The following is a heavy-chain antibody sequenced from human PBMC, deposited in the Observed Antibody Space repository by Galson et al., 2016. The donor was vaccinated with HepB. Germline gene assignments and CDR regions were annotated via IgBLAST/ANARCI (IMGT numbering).Heavy chain of an antibody. Sequence: SETLSLTCTVSGGSVSSGDYYWSWIRQPPGKGLEWIGYIFYSGSTNYNPSLKSRVTISVDTSKNQFSLKLSSVTAADTAVYYCARRVRLDYDFWSGYYLDYWGQGTLVTVSS. CDR2: IFYSGST. CDR1: GGSVSSGDYY. J-gene: IGHJ4*02. V-gene: IGHV4-61*08. CDR3: ARRVRLDYDFWSGYYLDY. D-gene: IGHD3-3*01.